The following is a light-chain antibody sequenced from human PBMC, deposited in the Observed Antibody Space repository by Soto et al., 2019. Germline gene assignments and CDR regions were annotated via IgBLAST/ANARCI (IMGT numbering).Light chain of an antibody. CDR2: EAR. CDR3: CSLTNGATWV. Sequence: QSALTQPASVSGSPGQSITISCTGTNSDVGSHNFVSWYQQYPGKAPKLLIYEARKRPSGLSNRFSGSKSGNTASLTISGLQAEDEADYYCCSLTNGATWVFGGGTKVTVL. CDR1: NSDVGSHNF. V-gene: IGLV2-23*01. J-gene: IGLJ3*02.